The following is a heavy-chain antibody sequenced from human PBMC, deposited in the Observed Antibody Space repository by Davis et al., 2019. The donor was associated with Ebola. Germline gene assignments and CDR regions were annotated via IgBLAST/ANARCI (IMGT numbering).Heavy chain of an antibody. D-gene: IGHD3-22*01. V-gene: IGHV1/OR15-2*02. J-gene: IGHJ4*02. CDR1: GYTFTGYY. CDR3: AREYYDSSGIFDY. Sequence: ASVKVSCKASGYTFTGYYMHWVRQAPGRGPEWMGWISIYNGNTHYIQKFQGRVTMTTDTSTSTAYMELSSLRSEDTAVYYCAREYYDSSGIFDYWGQGTLVTVSS. CDR2: ISIYNGNT.